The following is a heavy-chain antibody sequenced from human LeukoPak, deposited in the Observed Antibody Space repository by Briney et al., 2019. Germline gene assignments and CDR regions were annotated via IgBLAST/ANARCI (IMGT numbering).Heavy chain of an antibody. Sequence: SETLSLTCTVTGNSVRSSSFYWGWIRQPPGKGLEWIGSIYYSGSAYYNPSLKSRVTISGDASRNQFSLRLSSVTAADTAVYYCVSTLRFLPYRRFDYWGQGTLVTVSS. CDR1: GNSVRSSSFY. D-gene: IGHD3-3*01. V-gene: IGHV4-39*01. J-gene: IGHJ4*02. CDR3: VSTLRFLPYRRFDY. CDR2: IYYSGSA.